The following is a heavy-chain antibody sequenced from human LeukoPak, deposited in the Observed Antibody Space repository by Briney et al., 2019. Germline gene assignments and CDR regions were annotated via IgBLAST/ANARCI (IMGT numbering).Heavy chain of an antibody. CDR3: AKFSSLNAMGATIQGAFDI. CDR2: ISGSGGST. CDR1: GFTFSSYA. J-gene: IGHJ3*02. V-gene: IGHV3-23*01. D-gene: IGHD1-26*01. Sequence: GGSLRLSCAASGFTFSSYAMSWVRRAPGKGLEWVSAISGSGGSTYYADSVKGRFTISRDNSKNTLYLQMNSLRAEDTAVYYCAKFSSLNAMGATIQGAFDIWGQGTMVTVSS.